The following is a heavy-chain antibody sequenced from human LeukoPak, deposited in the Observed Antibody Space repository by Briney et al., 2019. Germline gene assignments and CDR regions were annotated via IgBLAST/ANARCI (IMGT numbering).Heavy chain of an antibody. J-gene: IGHJ6*02. CDR2: INPNSGGT. Sequence: ASVKVSCKASGYTFTGYYMHWVRQAPGQGLEWMGWINPNSGGTNYAQKFQGWVTMTRDTSISTAYMELSRLRSDDTAVYYCARVNRYCSGGSCRGRGMDVWGQGTTVTVSS. CDR1: GYTFTGYY. CDR3: ARVNRYCSGGSCRGRGMDV. D-gene: IGHD2-15*01. V-gene: IGHV1-2*04.